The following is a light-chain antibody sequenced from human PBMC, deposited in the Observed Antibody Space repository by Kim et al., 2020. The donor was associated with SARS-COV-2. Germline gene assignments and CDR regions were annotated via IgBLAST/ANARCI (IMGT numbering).Light chain of an antibody. CDR3: QVWDSSSDHVV. CDR2: YDD. Sequence: APGKTARITCGGNNLGRQSVHWYQQKPGHAPVLVIYYDDNRPSGIPERFSGSNSGNTATLTISRVEAGDEADYYCQVWDSSSDHVVFGGGTQLTVL. CDR1: NLGRQS. J-gene: IGLJ2*01. V-gene: IGLV3-21*04.